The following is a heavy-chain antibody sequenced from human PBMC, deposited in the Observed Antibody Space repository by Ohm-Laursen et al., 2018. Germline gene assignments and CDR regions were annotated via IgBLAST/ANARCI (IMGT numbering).Heavy chain of an antibody. Sequence: SLRLSCSASGFTFSSYWMSWVRQAPGKGLEWVAVIWYDGSNQYYADSVKGRFTISRDNSQNTLYLQMNSLRAEDTAVYYCARDISSYYFDYWGQGTLVTVSS. CDR2: IWYDGSNQ. J-gene: IGHJ4*02. V-gene: IGHV3-33*08. CDR3: ARDISSYYFDY. D-gene: IGHD6-6*01. CDR1: GFTFSSYW.